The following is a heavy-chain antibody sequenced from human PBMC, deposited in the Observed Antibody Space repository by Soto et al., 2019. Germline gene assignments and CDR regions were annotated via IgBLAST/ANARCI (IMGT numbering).Heavy chain of an antibody. Sequence: GGSLRLSCAASGFTFSSYWMSWVRQAPGKGLEWVANIKQDGSEKYYVDSVKGRFTISRDNAKNSLYLQMNSLRAEDTAVYYCARARYPVYDYIWGSYRYTFDYWGQGTLVTVSS. CDR1: GFTFSSYW. CDR3: ARARYPVYDYIWGSYRYTFDY. D-gene: IGHD3-16*02. CDR2: IKQDGSEK. V-gene: IGHV3-7*01. J-gene: IGHJ4*02.